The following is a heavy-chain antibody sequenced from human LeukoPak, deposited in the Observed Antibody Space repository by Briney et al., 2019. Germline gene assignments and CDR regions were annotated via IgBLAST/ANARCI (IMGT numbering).Heavy chain of an antibody. J-gene: IGHJ6*03. CDR2: IYYSGST. CDR3: ARGEYSSSWYPVGPGLYYYYYYMDV. D-gene: IGHD6-13*01. CDR1: GHSISTNNF. Sequence: PSETLSLTCSVSGHSISTNNFWAWIRQPPGKGLEWIGYIYYSGSTIYNPSLKSRVTISVDTSKNQFSLKLSSVTAADTAVYYCARGEYSSSWYPVGPGLYYYYYYMDVWGKGTTVTVSS. V-gene: IGHV4-61*05.